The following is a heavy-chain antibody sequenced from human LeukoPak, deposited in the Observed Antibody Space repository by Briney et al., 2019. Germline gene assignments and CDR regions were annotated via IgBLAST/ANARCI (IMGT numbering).Heavy chain of an antibody. CDR3: AKDVIQLWLRYFFDY. CDR1: GFTFSNYA. Sequence: GGSLRLSCTASGFTFSNYAMSWVRQAPGKGLEWVSGISGSGGSTYYADSVKGRFTVSRDNSRNTLYLQMNSLRAEDTAVYYCAKDVIQLWLRYFFDYWGQGTLVTVSS. D-gene: IGHD5-18*01. V-gene: IGHV3-23*01. CDR2: ISGSGGST. J-gene: IGHJ4*02.